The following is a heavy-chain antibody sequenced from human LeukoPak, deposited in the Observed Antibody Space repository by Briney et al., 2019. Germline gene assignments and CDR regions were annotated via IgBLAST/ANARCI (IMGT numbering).Heavy chain of an antibody. CDR1: GITLSNYA. CDR3: AKRGVVIRVILVGFHKEAHYFES. V-gene: IGHV3-23*01. D-gene: IGHD3-10*01. J-gene: IGHJ4*02. CDR2: ISGSGGGT. Sequence: GGSLRLSCAVSGITLSNYAMSWVRQAPGKGLEWVAGISGSGGGTNYADSVKGRFTISRDNPKDTLYLQMNNLSADDTAVYFCAKRGVVIRVILVGFHKEAHYFESWGQGALVTVSS.